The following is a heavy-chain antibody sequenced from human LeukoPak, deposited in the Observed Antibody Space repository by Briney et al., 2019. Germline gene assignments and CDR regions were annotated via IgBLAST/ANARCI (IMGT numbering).Heavy chain of an antibody. J-gene: IGHJ4*02. V-gene: IGHV3-20*04. CDR2: INWNGGST. D-gene: IGHD2-15*01. CDR1: GFTFDDYG. Sequence: GGSLRLSCAASGFTFDDYGMSWVRQAPGKGLEWVSGINWNGGSTGYADSVKGRFTISRDNAKNSLYLQMNSLRAEDTAVYYCARGPQGYCSGGSCYIHYFDHWGQGTLVTVSS. CDR3: ARGPQGYCSGGSCYIHYFDH.